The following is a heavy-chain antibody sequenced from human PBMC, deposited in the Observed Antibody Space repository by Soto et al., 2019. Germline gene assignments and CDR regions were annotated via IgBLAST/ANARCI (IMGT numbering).Heavy chain of an antibody. Sequence: GGSLRLSCAASGFTFSSYAMSWVRQAPGKGLVWVSAISGSGGSTYYADSVKGRFTISRDNSKNTLYLQMNSPRAEDTAVYYCAKDSPPDIVVVPAQDAFDIWGQGTMVTVS. CDR1: GFTFSSYA. J-gene: IGHJ3*02. V-gene: IGHV3-23*01. D-gene: IGHD2-2*01. CDR3: AKDSPPDIVVVPAQDAFDI. CDR2: ISGSGGST.